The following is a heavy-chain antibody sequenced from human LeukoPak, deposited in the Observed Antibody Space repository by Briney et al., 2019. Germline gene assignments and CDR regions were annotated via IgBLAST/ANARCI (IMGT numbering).Heavy chain of an antibody. V-gene: IGHV4-39*01. CDR1: GASISRDTFF. D-gene: IGHD5-18*01. CDR2: IDSSGTT. J-gene: IGHJ4*02. Sequence: SETLSLTCTVSGASISRDTFFWGWIRQSPEKGLEWIGSIDSSGTTHYNSSLKSRVSISVDTSKNQVSLNLTSVTFADTAVYYCARHGYIQFWLYWGPETQVIVSS. CDR3: ARHGYIQFWLY.